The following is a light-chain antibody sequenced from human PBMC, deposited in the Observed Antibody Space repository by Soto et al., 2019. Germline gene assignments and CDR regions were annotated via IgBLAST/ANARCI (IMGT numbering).Light chain of an antibody. Sequence: EIVLTQSPATLSVSPGERVTLSCRASQNLHSFLTWYQQRPGQAPRPLIYDGSKRAAGVPDRISGDGSGTDYTLTISSLEPEDFAVYYCQQRTRWPMTFGQGTRLEI. V-gene: IGKV3-11*01. CDR1: QNLHSF. CDR3: QQRTRWPMT. J-gene: IGKJ5*01. CDR2: DGS.